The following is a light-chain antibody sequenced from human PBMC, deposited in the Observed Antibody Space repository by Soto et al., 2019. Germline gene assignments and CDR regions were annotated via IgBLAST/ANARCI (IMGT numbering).Light chain of an antibody. V-gene: IGKV3-15*01. Sequence: ETVMTQSPATLSVSPGERATLSCRASRSVNNNLAWYQQKPGQAPRLLIYGASTRATGTPVRFSGSGSETEFTLTISSLQSEDSAVYFCQQYDNWITFGRGTRLEI. CDR3: QQYDNWIT. CDR2: GAS. J-gene: IGKJ5*01. CDR1: RSVNNN.